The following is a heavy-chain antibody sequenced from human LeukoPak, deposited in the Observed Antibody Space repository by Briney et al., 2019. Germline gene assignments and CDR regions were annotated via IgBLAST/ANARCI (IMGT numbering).Heavy chain of an antibody. CDR3: ARRRNWGLDY. D-gene: IGHD7-27*01. J-gene: IGHJ4*02. CDR2: IYYSGST. CDR1: GGSVSSGSYY. V-gene: IGHV4-61*01. Sequence: KTSETLSLTCTVSGGSVSSGSYYWSWIRQPPGKGLEWIGYIYYSGSTNYNPSLKSRVTISVDTSKNQFSLKLSSVTAADTAVYYCARRRNWGLDYWGQGTLATVSS.